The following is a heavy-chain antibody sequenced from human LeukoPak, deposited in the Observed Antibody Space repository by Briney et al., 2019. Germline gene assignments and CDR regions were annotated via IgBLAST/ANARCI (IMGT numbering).Heavy chain of an antibody. CDR2: INHSGST. Sequence: GSLRLSCAASGFTFSSYAMSWIRQPPGKGLEWIGEINHSGSTNYNPSLKSRVTISVDTSKNQFSLKLSSVTAADTAVYYCARGGINDYWGQGTLVTVSS. V-gene: IGHV4-34*01. D-gene: IGHD3-3*02. CDR1: GFTFSSYA. J-gene: IGHJ4*02. CDR3: ARGGINDY.